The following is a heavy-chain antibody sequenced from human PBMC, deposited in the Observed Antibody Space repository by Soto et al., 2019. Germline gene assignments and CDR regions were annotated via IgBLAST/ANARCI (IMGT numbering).Heavy chain of an antibody. CDR2: IYYSGST. V-gene: IGHV4-59*08. D-gene: IGHD6-6*01. CDR3: ASSWTRPGSLYFDY. Sequence: PSETLSLTCTVSGGSISSYYWSWIRQPPGKGLEWIGYIYYSGSTNYNPSLKSRVTISVDTSKNQFSLKLSSVTAADTAVYYCASSWTRPGSLYFDYWGQGTLVTVSS. CDR1: GGSISSYY. J-gene: IGHJ4*02.